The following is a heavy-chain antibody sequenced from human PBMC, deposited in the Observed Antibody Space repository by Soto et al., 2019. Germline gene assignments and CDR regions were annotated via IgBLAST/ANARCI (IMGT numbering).Heavy chain of an antibody. J-gene: IGHJ6*02. Sequence: GASVKVSCKASGYTFTSYAMHWVRQAPGQRLEWMGWINAGNGNTKYSQKFQGRVTITRDTSASTAYMELSSLRSEDTAVYYCARRAIWFGEPYYYGMDVWGQGTTVTVSS. V-gene: IGHV1-3*01. CDR2: INAGNGNT. CDR1: GYTFTSYA. CDR3: ARRAIWFGEPYYYGMDV. D-gene: IGHD3-10*01.